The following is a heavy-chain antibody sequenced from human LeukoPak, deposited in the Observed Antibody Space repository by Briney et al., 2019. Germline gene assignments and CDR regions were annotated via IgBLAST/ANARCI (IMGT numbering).Heavy chain of an antibody. D-gene: IGHD2-2*01. V-gene: IGHV4-34*01. J-gene: IGHJ4*02. CDR1: GGSFSGYY. CDR2: INHSGST. Sequence: PSETLSLTCAVYGGSFSGYYWSWIRQPPGKGLEWIGEINHSGSTNYNPSLKSRVTISVDTSKNQFSLKLSSVTAADTAVYYCARDIVVVPAANGPPDYWGQGTLVTVSS. CDR3: ARDIVVVPAANGPPDY.